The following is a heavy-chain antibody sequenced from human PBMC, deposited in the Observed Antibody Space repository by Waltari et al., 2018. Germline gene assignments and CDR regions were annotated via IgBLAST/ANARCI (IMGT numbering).Heavy chain of an antibody. CDR1: GFTFSSYS. V-gene: IGHV3-21*01. D-gene: IGHD3-10*01. Sequence: EVQLVESGGGLVKPGGSLRLSCAASGFTFSSYSMNWVRQAPGKGLEWVPSLSSSSSYIYYEDSVKCRFTISRENAKNSLYLQMNSLRAEDTAVYYCARVESSFLLLWFGELSPPNYYYYGMDVWGQGTTVTVSS. CDR2: LSSSSSYI. CDR3: ARVESSFLLLWFGELSPPNYYYYGMDV. J-gene: IGHJ6*02.